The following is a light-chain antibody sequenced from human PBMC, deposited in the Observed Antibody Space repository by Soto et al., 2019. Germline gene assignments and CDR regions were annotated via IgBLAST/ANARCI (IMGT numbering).Light chain of an antibody. CDR1: QSISSY. Sequence: DIQMTQSPSSLSASVGDRVTITCRASQSISSYLNWYTQKPGRAPKLLIYADYTLRSGVPPRFSGSGAGTDFSLIISSLEPDGFAAYYFLHCYTIPWTFGQATKVDIK. J-gene: IGKJ1*01. V-gene: IGKV1-39*01. CDR2: ADY. CDR3: LHCYTIPWT.